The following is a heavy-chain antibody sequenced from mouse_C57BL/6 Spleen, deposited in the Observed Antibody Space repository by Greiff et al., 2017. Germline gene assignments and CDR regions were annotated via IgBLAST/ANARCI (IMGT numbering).Heavy chain of an antibody. Sequence: EVQLQESGPELVKPGASVKISCKASGYSFTDYNMNWVKQSNGKSLEWIGVINPNYGTTSYNQKFKGKATLTVDQSSSTAYMQLNSLTSEDSAVYDCARGELGRWYFDGWGTGTTVTVSS. V-gene: IGHV1-39*01. CDR3: ARGELGRWYFDG. J-gene: IGHJ1*03. CDR2: INPNYGTT. D-gene: IGHD4-1*01. CDR1: GYSFTDYN.